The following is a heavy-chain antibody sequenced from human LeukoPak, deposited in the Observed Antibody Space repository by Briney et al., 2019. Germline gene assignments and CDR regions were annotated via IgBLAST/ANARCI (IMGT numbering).Heavy chain of an antibody. CDR1: GFTFSSYA. CDR2: ISGSGDST. D-gene: IGHD2-8*01. J-gene: IGHJ4*02. V-gene: IGHV3-23*01. CDR3: AKGALMVCAIDRLDY. Sequence: GGSLRLSCAASGFTFSSYAMSWVRQAPGKGLEWVSTISGSGDSTDYADSVKGRFTISRDNSKNTLYLQMNSLRAEDTAVYYCAKGALMVCAIDRLDYWGQGTLVTVSS.